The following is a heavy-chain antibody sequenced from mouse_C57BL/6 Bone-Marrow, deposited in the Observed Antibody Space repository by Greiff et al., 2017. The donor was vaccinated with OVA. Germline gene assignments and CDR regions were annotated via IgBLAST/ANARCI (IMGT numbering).Heavy chain of an antibody. CDR3: ARFDDYYGSSVYWYFDV. J-gene: IGHJ1*03. CDR1: GYTFTSYW. D-gene: IGHD1-1*01. CDR2: IDPSDSYT. Sequence: QVQLQQPGAELVKPGASVKLSCKASGYTFTSYWMQWVKQRPGQGLEWIGEIDPSDSYTNYNQKFTGKATLTVDTSSSTAYMQLSSLTSEDSAVYYCARFDDYYGSSVYWYFDVWGTGTTVTVSS. V-gene: IGHV1-50*01.